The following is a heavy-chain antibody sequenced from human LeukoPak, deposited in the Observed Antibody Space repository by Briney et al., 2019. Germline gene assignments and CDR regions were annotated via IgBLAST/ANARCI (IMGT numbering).Heavy chain of an antibody. V-gene: IGHV3-7*01. CDR3: ARDNVPSTTWVGPRLRRRLNSYFDY. Sequence: GGSLRLSCAASGFTSSSYWMSWVRQAPGKGLEWVANIKRDGSEKYYVDSVKGRFTISRDNARNSLYLQMNGLRAEDTAVYYCARDNVPSTTWVGPRLRRRLNSYFDYWGQGTLVTVSS. CDR1: GFTSSSYW. D-gene: IGHD5-12*01. CDR2: IKRDGSEK. J-gene: IGHJ4*02.